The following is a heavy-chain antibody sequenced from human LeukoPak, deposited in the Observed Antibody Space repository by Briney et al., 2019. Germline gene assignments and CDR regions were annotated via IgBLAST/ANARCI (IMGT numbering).Heavy chain of an antibody. V-gene: IGHV3-30-3*01. J-gene: IGHJ4*02. D-gene: IGHD3-16*01. CDR1: GFTFSSYA. CDR3: AREMAMGG. CDR2: ISYDGSNK. Sequence: PGGSLRLSCAASGFTFSSYAMHWVRQAPGKGLEWVAVISYDGSNKYYADSVKGRFTISRDNSKNTPYLQMNSLRAEDTAVYYCAREMAMGGWGQGTLVTVSS.